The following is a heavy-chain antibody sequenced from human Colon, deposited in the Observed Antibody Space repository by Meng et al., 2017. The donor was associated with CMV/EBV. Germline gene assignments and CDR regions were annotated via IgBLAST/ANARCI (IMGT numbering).Heavy chain of an antibody. D-gene: IGHD6-6*01. Sequence: AIFGDSVSTTRAAWNWIRQSPSRGLEWLGRTYYRSEWYSDYAVSVRGRININADTTKNLFSLVLTSVTSEDTAVYYCAREAARSFASWGQGTLVTVSS. CDR2: TYYRSEWYS. V-gene: IGHV6-1*01. CDR3: AREAARSFAS. CDR1: GDSVSTTRAA. J-gene: IGHJ4*02.